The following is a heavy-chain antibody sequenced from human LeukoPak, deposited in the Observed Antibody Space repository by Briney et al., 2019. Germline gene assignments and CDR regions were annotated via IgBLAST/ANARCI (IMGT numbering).Heavy chain of an antibody. J-gene: IGHJ3*02. CDR2: ISYDGSNK. D-gene: IGHD6-13*01. V-gene: IGHV3-30*04. Sequence: PGSSLRLSCAASGFTFSSYAMHWVRQAPGKGLEWVAVISYDGSNKYYADSVKGRFTISRDNSKNTLYLQMNSLRAEDTAVYYCRSHSSHHAFDIWGQGTMVTVSS. CDR3: RSHSSHHAFDI. CDR1: GFTFSSYA.